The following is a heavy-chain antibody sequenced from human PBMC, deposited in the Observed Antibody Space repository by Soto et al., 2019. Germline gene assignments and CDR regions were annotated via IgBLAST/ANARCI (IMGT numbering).Heavy chain of an antibody. J-gene: IGHJ6*03. CDR1: GFSLSNGKVG. D-gene: IGHD6-19*01. CDR3: ARILFGRSVAGGYFYMDV. CDR2: IFSNDEK. V-gene: IGHV2-26*01. Sequence: HVTLKESGPVLVKPTETLTLTCTVSGFSLSNGKVGVSWIRQPPGKALEWLAHIFSNDEKSYRTYLKSRLTISEDTSKSSVFITMTNVDPVDTATYYCARILFGRSVAGGYFYMDVWSKGTTVTVSS.